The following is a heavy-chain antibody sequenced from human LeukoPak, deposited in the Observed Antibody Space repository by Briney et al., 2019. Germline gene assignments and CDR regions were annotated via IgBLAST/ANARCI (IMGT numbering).Heavy chain of an antibody. D-gene: IGHD3-10*01. J-gene: IGHJ5*02. CDR2: INPNTGGT. CDR1: GYTFSGYY. Sequence: SVKVSCKASGYTFSGYYIHWVRQAPGQGLEWMGWINPNTGGTKYAQRFQDRVTMTRDTSISTAYMEVSRLRYDDTAVYYCARPLRVTMIRGAAFRASSDFDPWGQGTLVTVSS. V-gene: IGHV1-2*02. CDR3: ARPLRVTMIRGAAFRASSDFDP.